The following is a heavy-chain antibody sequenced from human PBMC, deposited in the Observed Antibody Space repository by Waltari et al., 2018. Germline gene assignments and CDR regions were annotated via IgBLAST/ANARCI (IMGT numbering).Heavy chain of an antibody. J-gene: IGHJ1*01. D-gene: IGHD6-6*01. CDR1: GGSISSYY. CDR2: IYYSGST. V-gene: IGHV4-59*01. CDR3: AREGEYSSSAGYFQH. Sequence: QVQLQESGPGLVKPSETLSLTCTVSGGSISSYYWSWIRQPPGKGLEWIGYIYYSGSTNYNPSLKSRVTISVDTSKTQFSLKLSSVTAADTAVYYCAREGEYSSSAGYFQHWGQGTLVTVSS.